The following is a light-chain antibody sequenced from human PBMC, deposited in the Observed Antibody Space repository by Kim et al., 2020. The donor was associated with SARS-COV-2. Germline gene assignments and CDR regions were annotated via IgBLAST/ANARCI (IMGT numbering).Light chain of an antibody. CDR1: SLRNYY. V-gene: IGLV3-19*01. J-gene: IGLJ3*02. CDR3: NSRDSSGNHLV. CDR2: GKN. Sequence: SSELTQDPAVSVALGHTVRITCQGDSLRNYYASWYQQQPGQAPVLVLFGKNNRPSGIPDRFSCSKSGNTASLTITGAQAEDEADYYCNSRDSSGNHLVFGGGTKLTVL.